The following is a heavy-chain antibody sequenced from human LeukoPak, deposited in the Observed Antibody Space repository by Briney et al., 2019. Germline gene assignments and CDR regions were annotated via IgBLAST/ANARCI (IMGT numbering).Heavy chain of an antibody. D-gene: IGHD3-22*01. CDR3: AREGHYYYDSSDYYSMSAFDI. Sequence: GESLKISCKVSGYRLTNNWIGWVRQVPGKGLEWMGIIYPGYSDTRYSPSFQGQVTISADKSIGTAYLQWSSLKASDTAMYYCAREGHYYYDSSDYYSMSAFDIWGQGTMVTVSS. CDR1: GYRLTNNW. J-gene: IGHJ3*02. CDR2: IYPGYSDT. V-gene: IGHV5-51*01.